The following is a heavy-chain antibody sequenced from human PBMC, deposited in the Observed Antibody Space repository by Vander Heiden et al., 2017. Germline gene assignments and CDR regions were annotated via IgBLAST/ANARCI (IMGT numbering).Heavy chain of an antibody. D-gene: IGHD3-10*01. Sequence: EVQLVESCGGLVQPGRSLRLSCESSGFTFNEHAMHWVRQVPGKGLEWVSGILWDNSRIGYADSVKGRFTISRDNGKNSLYLQMNSLRPEDTALYYCGKDMTPGGLDVWGHGTTVTVSS. CDR3: GKDMTPGGLDV. CDR1: GFTFNEHA. V-gene: IGHV3-9*01. J-gene: IGHJ6*02. CDR2: ILWDNSRI.